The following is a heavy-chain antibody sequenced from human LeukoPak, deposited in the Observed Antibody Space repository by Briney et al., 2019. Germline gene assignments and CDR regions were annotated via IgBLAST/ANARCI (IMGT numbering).Heavy chain of an antibody. Sequence: PSETLSLTCVVYGGSFSGYYWSWIRQPPGKGLEWIGEIIHSGSTNYNPSLKSRLTISLDTSKNQFSLILSSVTSADTAVYYCARRSAAAGNSDSWGQGTLVTVSS. J-gene: IGHJ4*02. CDR1: GGSFSGYY. CDR3: ARRSAAAGNSDS. CDR2: IIHSGST. D-gene: IGHD6-13*01. V-gene: IGHV4-34*12.